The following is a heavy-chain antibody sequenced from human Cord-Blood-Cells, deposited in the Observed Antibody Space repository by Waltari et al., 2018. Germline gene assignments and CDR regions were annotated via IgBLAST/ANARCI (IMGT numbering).Heavy chain of an antibody. J-gene: IGHJ4*02. CDR3: ARVLTMSPEDY. CDR1: GGSFSGYY. CDR2: INHSGST. D-gene: IGHD3-9*01. Sequence: QVQLQQWGAGLLKPSATLSLTCAVYGGSFSGYYWRWIRPPPGKGLEWIGEINHSGSTNYNPSLKSRVTISVDTSKNQFSLKLSSVTAADTAVYYCARVLTMSPEDYWGQGTLVTVSS. V-gene: IGHV4-34*01.